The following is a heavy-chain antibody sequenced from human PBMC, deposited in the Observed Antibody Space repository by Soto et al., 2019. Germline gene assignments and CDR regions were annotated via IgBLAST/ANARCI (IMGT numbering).Heavy chain of an antibody. Sequence: QVQLQESGPGLVEPSQTLSLTCTVSGASVSSDYYYWSWIRQPPGRGLEWIGHIYNSGSTYSNPSLKSRVTVSLDPSKNQFSLNLSSVTAADTAVYYCARGPSGDKVDYWGQGTLVTVSS. CDR1: GASVSSDYYY. CDR2: IYNSGST. D-gene: IGHD1-26*01. V-gene: IGHV4-30-4*01. CDR3: ARGPSGDKVDY. J-gene: IGHJ4*02.